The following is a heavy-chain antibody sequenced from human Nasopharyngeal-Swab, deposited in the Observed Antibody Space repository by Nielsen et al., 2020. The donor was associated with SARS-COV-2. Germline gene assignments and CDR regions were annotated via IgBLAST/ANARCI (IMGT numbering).Heavy chain of an antibody. Sequence: WIRQPPGKGLEWVGRIKSKTDGGTTDYAAPVKGRFTISRDDSKNTLYLQMNSLKTEDTAVYYCTTPKYSSRGYWGQGTLVTVSS. D-gene: IGHD5-18*01. CDR2: IKSKTDGGTT. CDR3: TTPKYSSRGY. V-gene: IGHV3-15*01. J-gene: IGHJ4*02.